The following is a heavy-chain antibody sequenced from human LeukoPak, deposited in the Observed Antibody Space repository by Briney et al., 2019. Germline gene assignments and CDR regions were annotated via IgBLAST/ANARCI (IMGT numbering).Heavy chain of an antibody. CDR3: ARDNWITGYFDY. CDR2: IWYDGSNK. Sequence: GRSLRLSCAASGFTFSSYGMHWVRQAPGKGLEWVAVIWYDGSNKYYADSVKGRFTISRDNSKNTLYLQMNSLRAEGTAVYYCARDNWITGYFDYWGQGTLVTVSS. V-gene: IGHV3-33*01. D-gene: IGHD1-20*01. CDR1: GFTFSSYG. J-gene: IGHJ4*02.